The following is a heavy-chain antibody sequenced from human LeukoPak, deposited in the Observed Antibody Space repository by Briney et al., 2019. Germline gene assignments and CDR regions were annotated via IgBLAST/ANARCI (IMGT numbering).Heavy chain of an antibody. CDR2: IRYDGSNK. Sequence: PGGSLRLSCAASGFTFSSYGMHWVRQAPGKGLEWVAFIRYDGSNKYYADSVKGRFTISRDNSKNTLYLQMNSLRAEDTAVYYCAKDWDRKTGTNAHWGQGTLVTVSS. CDR1: GFTFSSYG. V-gene: IGHV3-30*02. D-gene: IGHD1-7*01. CDR3: AKDWDRKTGTNAH. J-gene: IGHJ4*02.